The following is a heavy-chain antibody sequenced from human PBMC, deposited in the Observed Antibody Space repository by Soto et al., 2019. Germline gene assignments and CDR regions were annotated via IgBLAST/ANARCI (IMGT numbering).Heavy chain of an antibody. D-gene: IGHD6-13*01. CDR3: ARAPWEIAAAGTLNYYYGMDV. CDR2: IIPIFGTA. CDR1: GVTFSSYA. J-gene: IGHJ6*02. V-gene: IGHV1-69*13. Sequence: SVKVSCKASGVTFSSYASSWVRQSPGQGLEWMGGIIPIFGTANYAQKFQGRVTITADESTSTAYMELSSLRSEDTAVYYCARAPWEIAAAGTLNYYYGMDVWGQGTTVTVSS.